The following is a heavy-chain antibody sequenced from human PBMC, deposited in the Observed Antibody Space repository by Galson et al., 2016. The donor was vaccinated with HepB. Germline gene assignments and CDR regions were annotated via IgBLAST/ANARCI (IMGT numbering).Heavy chain of an antibody. D-gene: IGHD3-16*01. Sequence: SLRLSCAASGLIFSVYNMNWARQAPGKGLEWIAWITSSSDTMYYADSVKGRFTISRDNAKNSLYLEMNRLRDEDTAVYYCARDDYFRLGYWGQGTLVTVSS. CDR1: GLIFSVYN. CDR2: ITSSSDTM. CDR3: ARDDYFRLGY. V-gene: IGHV3-48*02. J-gene: IGHJ4*02.